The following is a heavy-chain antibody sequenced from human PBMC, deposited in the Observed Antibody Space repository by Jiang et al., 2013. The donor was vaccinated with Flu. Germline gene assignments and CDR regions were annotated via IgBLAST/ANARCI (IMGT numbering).Heavy chain of an antibody. CDR2: IYPGDSDT. J-gene: IGHJ6*03. CDR3: ARHTSVVDYYYYMDV. Sequence: WVRQMPGKGLEWMGIIYPGDSDTRYSPSFQGQVTISADKSISTAYLQWSSLKASDTAMYYCARHTSVVDYYYYMDVWGKGTTVTVSS. V-gene: IGHV5-51*01. D-gene: IGHD2-15*01.